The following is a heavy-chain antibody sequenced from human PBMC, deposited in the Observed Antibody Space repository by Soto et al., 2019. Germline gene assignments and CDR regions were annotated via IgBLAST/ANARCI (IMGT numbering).Heavy chain of an antibody. CDR2: IIPIFGTA. CDR1: GGTFSSYA. D-gene: IGHD2-21*02. V-gene: IGHV1-69*01. CDR3: ARGLNCDGDCYHEQVFDY. J-gene: IGHJ4*02. Sequence: QVQLVQSGAEVKKPGSSVKVSCKASGGTFSSYAISWVRQAPGQGLEWMGGIIPIFGTANYAQKFQGRVTITSDESTSTAYMELSSLRSEGTAVYYCARGLNCDGDCYHEQVFDYWGQGTLVTVSS.